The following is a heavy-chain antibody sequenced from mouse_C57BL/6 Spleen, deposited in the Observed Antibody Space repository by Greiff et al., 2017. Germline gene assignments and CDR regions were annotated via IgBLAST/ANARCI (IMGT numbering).Heavy chain of an antibody. CDR1: GSTFSSYA. J-gene: IGHJ2*01. CDR3: ARDRDYSNPLFDY. Sequence: EVNLVESGGGLVKPGGSLKLSCAASGSTFSSYAMSWVRQTPEKRLEWVATISDGGSYTYYPDNVKGRFTISRDNAKNNLYLQMSHLKSEDTAMYYCARDRDYSNPLFDYWGQGTTLTVSS. CDR2: ISDGGSYT. V-gene: IGHV5-4*01. D-gene: IGHD2-5*01.